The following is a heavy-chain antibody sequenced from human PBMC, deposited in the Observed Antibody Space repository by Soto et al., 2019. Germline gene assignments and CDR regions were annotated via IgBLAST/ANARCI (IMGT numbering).Heavy chain of an antibody. Sequence: GASVKVSFKGSWSTLSKYAISWGLQAPGQGLEWMGGIIPIFGTANYAQKFQGRVTITADESTSTAYMELSSLRSEDTAVYYCASGVTTVTHRWFDPWGQGTLVTVSS. V-gene: IGHV1-69*13. CDR1: WSTLSKYA. CDR2: IIPIFGTA. J-gene: IGHJ5*02. D-gene: IGHD4-4*01. CDR3: ASGVTTVTHRWFDP.